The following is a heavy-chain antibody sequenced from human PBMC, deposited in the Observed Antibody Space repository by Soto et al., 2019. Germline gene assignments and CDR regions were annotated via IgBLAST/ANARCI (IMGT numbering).Heavy chain of an antibody. J-gene: IGHJ6*02. V-gene: IGHV1-69*12. Sequence: QVQLVQSGAEVKKPGSSVKVSCKASGGTFSTYTINWVRQAPGQGLEWMGGIIPMFGTANYAQKFQGRVTITADESTSPAYMELSSLRSEDTAVYYCARRYCISPSCHYYGMDVWGQGTTVTVSS. CDR2: IIPMFGTA. CDR1: GGTFSTYT. D-gene: IGHD2-2*01. CDR3: ARRYCISPSCHYYGMDV.